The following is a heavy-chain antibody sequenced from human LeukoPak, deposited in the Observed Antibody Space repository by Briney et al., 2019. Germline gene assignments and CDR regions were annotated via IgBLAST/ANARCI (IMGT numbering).Heavy chain of an antibody. Sequence: GGSLRLSCAASGFNFSSYAISCVRQAPGKGLEWFSAMSGSAGSTYYADSVNGRFTISRDNSKNTVYLQMASLRAEDTAVYYCAKAGSATMVRGIYYPGDSWGQGSLVTVSS. CDR1: GFNFSSYA. CDR3: AKAGSATMVRGIYYPGDS. J-gene: IGHJ4*02. D-gene: IGHD3-10*01. V-gene: IGHV3-23*01. CDR2: MSGSAGST.